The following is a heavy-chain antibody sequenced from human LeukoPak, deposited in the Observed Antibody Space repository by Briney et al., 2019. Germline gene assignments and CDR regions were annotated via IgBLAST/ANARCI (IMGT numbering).Heavy chain of an antibody. V-gene: IGHV3-23*01. CDR2: ISGSGGST. J-gene: IGHJ4*02. Sequence: PGGSLRLSCAASGFTFSSYAMSWVRQAPGKGLEWVSAISGSGGSTYYADSVKGRFTISRDNSKNTLYLQMNSLRAEDTAVYYCAKAPYDILTGYYTDYFDYWGQGTLVTVSS. CDR3: AKAPYDILTGYYTDYFDY. CDR1: GFTFSSYA. D-gene: IGHD3-9*01.